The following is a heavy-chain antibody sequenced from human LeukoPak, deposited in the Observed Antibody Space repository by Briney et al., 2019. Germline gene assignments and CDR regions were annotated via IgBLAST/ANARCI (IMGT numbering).Heavy chain of an antibody. CDR3: ARVSLDSAVGGDYYYYMDV. J-gene: IGHJ6*03. V-gene: IGHV4-59*01. CDR1: GGSISSYY. CDR2: IYYSGST. D-gene: IGHD1-26*01. Sequence: PSETLSLTCTVSGGSISSYYWSWIRQPPGKGLEWIGYIYYSGSTNYNPSLKSRVTISVDTSKNQFSLKLSSVTAADTAVYYCARVSLDSAVGGDYYYYMDVWGKGTTVTVSS.